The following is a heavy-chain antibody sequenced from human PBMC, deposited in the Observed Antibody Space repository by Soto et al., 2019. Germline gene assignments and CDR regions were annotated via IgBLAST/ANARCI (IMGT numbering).Heavy chain of an antibody. CDR3: ARDQMTTVVTPYYYYYYGMDV. CDR1: GFTFSSYA. J-gene: IGHJ6*02. V-gene: IGHV3-30-3*01. Sequence: GSLRLSCAASGFTFSSYAMHWVRQAPGKGLGWVAVISYDGSNKYYADSVKGRFTISRDNSKNTLYLQMNSLRAEDTAVYYCARDQMTTVVTPYYYYYYGMDVWGQGXTVTVCS. CDR2: ISYDGSNK. D-gene: IGHD4-17*01.